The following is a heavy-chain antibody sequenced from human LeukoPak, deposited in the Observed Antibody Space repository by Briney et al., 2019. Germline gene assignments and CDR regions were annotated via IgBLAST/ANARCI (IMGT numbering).Heavy chain of an antibody. CDR1: GGSFSGYY. CDR2: INHSGST. J-gene: IGHJ3*02. Sequence: SETLSLTCAVYGGSFSGYYWSWIRQPPGKGLEWIGEINHSGSTNYNPSLKSRVTISVDKSKNQFSLKLSSVTAADTAVYYCARGVGIVNLAFDIWGQGTMVTVSS. V-gene: IGHV4-34*01. CDR3: ARGVGIVNLAFDI. D-gene: IGHD2-2*03.